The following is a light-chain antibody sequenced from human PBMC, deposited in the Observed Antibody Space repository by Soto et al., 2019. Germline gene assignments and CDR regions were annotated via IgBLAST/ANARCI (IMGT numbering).Light chain of an antibody. CDR3: EQDNNWPQR. CDR2: AAY. V-gene: IGKV1-8*01. J-gene: IGKJ1*01. Sequence: AIRMTQSPASLSPSPGDRVTITCRASQGISSYLAWYQQKPGKAPKLLIYAAYTLQSGVPSRFSGSGSGTDFTLTISCLQSEDFAVYSCEQDNNWPQRFGQGTKADIK. CDR1: QGISSY.